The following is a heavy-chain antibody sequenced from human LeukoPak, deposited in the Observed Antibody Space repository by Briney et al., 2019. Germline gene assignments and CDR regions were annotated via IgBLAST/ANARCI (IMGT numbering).Heavy chain of an antibody. D-gene: IGHD3-10*01. V-gene: IGHV4-34*01. Sequence: SETLSLTCAVYGGSFSGYYWSWIRQPPGKGLEWIGEINHSGSTNYNPSLKSRVTISVDTSKNQFSLKLSSVTAADTAVYYCARGGPGGSGSYYNPRYYDMDVWGKGTTVTVSS. CDR3: ARGGPGGSGSYYNPRYYDMDV. CDR1: GGSFSGYY. CDR2: INHSGST. J-gene: IGHJ6*04.